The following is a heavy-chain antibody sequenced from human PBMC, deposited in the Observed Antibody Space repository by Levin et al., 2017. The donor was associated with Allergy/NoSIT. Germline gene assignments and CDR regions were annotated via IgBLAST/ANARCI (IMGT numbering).Heavy chain of an antibody. Sequence: GGSLRLSCAASGFTFSSYAMHWVRQAPGKGLEYVSAISSNGGSTYYANSVKGRFTISRDNSKNTLYLQMGSLRAEDMAVYYCARGQVPRIYDFWSGYYPAPSYWGQGTLVTVSS. J-gene: IGHJ4*02. CDR2: ISSNGGST. V-gene: IGHV3-64*01. D-gene: IGHD3-3*01. CDR1: GFTFSSYA. CDR3: ARGQVPRIYDFWSGYYPAPSY.